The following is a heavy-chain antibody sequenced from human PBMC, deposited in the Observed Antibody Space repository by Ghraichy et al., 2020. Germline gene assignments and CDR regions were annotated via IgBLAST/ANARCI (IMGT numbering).Heavy chain of an antibody. V-gene: IGHV3-7*01. D-gene: IGHD3-10*01. CDR1: GFTFSSHW. CDR3: ARGVRGRVLSYFFDS. J-gene: IGHJ4*02. CDR2: IKQDGSEK. Sequence: GESLNISCAASGFTFSSHWMSWVRQAPGKGLEWVANIKQDGSEKHYVDSVKGRFTISRDNAQNLLFLQIDSLRVEDTAVYYCARGVRGRVLSYFFDSWGQGAQVPVSS.